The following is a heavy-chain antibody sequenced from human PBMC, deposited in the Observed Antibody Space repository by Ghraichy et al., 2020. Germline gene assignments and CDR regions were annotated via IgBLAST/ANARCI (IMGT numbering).Heavy chain of an antibody. Sequence: GGSLRLSCAASGITFSDHWVHWVRQAPGQGLVWVSRINSDGSRPSYADSVKGRFTISRDNAKNMLFLQMNSLTAEDTAVYYCARELKYSRSQSDAFDVWGQGTMVTVSS. CDR1: GITFSDHW. J-gene: IGHJ3*01. V-gene: IGHV3-74*01. D-gene: IGHD5-18*01. CDR2: INSDGSRP. CDR3: ARELKYSRSQSDAFDV.